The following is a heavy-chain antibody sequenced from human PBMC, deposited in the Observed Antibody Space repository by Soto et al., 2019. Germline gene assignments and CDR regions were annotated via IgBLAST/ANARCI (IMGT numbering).Heavy chain of an antibody. CDR2: ISSSSSTI. Sequence: EVQLVESGGGLVQPGGSLSLSCAASGFTFGSYSMNWVRQAPGKGLEWVSYISSSSSTIYYADSVKGRFTISRDNAKNSLYLQMNSLRAEDTAVYYCARGRSYSSSFPYYFDYWGQGTLVTVSS. D-gene: IGHD6-6*01. J-gene: IGHJ4*02. CDR1: GFTFGSYS. V-gene: IGHV3-48*01. CDR3: ARGRSYSSSFPYYFDY.